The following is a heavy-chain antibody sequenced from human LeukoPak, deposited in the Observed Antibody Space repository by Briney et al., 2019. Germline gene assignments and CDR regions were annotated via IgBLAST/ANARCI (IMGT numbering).Heavy chain of an antibody. CDR3: AKDASRILRYFDWLLDY. Sequence: GGSLRLSCAASGFTFSSYAMSWVRQAPGKGLEWVSAISGSGGSTYHADSVKGRFTISRDNSKNTLYLQMNSLRAEDTAVYYCAKDASRILRYFDWLLDYWGQGTLVTVSS. D-gene: IGHD3-9*01. J-gene: IGHJ4*02. CDR2: ISGSGGST. CDR1: GFTFSSYA. V-gene: IGHV3-23*01.